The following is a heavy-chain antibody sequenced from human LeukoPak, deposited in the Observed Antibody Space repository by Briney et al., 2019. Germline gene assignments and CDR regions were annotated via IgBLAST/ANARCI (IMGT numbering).Heavy chain of an antibody. CDR3: TTGFSTGH. V-gene: IGHV3-15*01. CDR2: IKSKTDGGTT. J-gene: IGHJ4*02. Sequence: GGSLRLSCAASGITVSDAWMSWVRQAPGKGLEWVGRIKSKTDGGTTDYAAPVKGRFTVSRDDSKNTLYLQMNSLRTEDTALYYCTTGFSTGHWGQGTLVTVSS. CDR1: GITVSDAW.